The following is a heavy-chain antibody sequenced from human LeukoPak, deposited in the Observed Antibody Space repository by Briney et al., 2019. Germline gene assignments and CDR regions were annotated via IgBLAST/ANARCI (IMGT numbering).Heavy chain of an antibody. J-gene: IGHJ4*02. D-gene: IGHD2-21*01. CDR2: IKQDGSKI. CDR3: VREVQHMAYYGDY. Sequence: GRSLRLSCTASGFTFGDYAMSWFRQAPGKGLEWVGNIKQDGSKIYSADSVKGRFTISRDNGKNAVYLQMNSLSADDTAVYYCVREVQHMAYYGDYLGQGTLVTVSS. CDR1: GFTFGDYA. V-gene: IGHV3-7*01.